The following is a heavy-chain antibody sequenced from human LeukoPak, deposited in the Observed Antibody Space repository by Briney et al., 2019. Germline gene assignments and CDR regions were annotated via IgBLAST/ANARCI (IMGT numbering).Heavy chain of an antibody. CDR2: ISSSGSTI. CDR1: GFTFSTNA. V-gene: IGHV3-48*04. CDR3: ARGAMGSSWYGH. J-gene: IGHJ4*02. Sequence: GGSLRLSCAASGFTFSTNAMNWVRQAPGKGLEWVSYISSSGSTIYYADSVKGRFTISRDNAKNSLYLQMNSLRAEDTAVYYCARGAMGSSWYGHWGQGTLVTVSS. D-gene: IGHD6-13*01.